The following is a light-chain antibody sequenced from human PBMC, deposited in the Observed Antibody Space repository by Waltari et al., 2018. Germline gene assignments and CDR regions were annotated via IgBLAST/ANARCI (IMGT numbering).Light chain of an antibody. J-gene: IGLJ2*01. CDR2: DVS. CDR3: CSSAGSNVV. Sequence: QSALTQPRSVSGSPGQSVTISCTGTSSDVGGYNYVSWYQQHPGKAPKLMIYDVSKRPSGVPDRFAGSKSDNTASLTISGLQAEDEADYYCCSSAGSNVVFGGGTKLTVL. V-gene: IGLV2-11*01. CDR1: SSDVGGYNY.